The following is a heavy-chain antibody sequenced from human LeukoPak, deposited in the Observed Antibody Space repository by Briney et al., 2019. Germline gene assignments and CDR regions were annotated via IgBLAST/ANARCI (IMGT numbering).Heavy chain of an antibody. CDR1: GFTFSSYW. V-gene: IGHV3-7*01. CDR2: IKQDGSEK. J-gene: IGHJ6*03. Sequence: GGSLRLSCAASGFTFSSYWMSWVRQAPGKGLEWVANIKQDGSEKYYVDSVKGRFTISRDNAKNSLYLQMNSLRAEDTAVYYCARDECDWNYERYYYYYYMDVWGKGTTVTVSS. D-gene: IGHD1-7*01. CDR3: ARDECDWNYERYYYYYYMDV.